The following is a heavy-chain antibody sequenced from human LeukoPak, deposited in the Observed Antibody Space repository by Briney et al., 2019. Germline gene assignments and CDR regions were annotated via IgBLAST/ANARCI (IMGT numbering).Heavy chain of an antibody. CDR1: GFNFGDYA. Sequence: PGRSLRLSCAASGFNFGDYAMHWVRQAPGKGLEWVSDINWNSHMKYYADSVTGRFTISRDNADNSLYLQMDGLRPEDTALYYCVKGVDGSLQSAFDMWGQGTMVTVSS. CDR3: VKGVDGSLQSAFDM. D-gene: IGHD5-24*01. J-gene: IGHJ3*02. CDR2: INWNSHMK. V-gene: IGHV3-9*01.